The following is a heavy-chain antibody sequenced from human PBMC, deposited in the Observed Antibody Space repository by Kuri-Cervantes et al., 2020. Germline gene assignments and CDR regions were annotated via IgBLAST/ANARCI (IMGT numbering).Heavy chain of an antibody. CDR1: GFTFSSYA. CDR2: ISGSGGST. D-gene: IGHD6-19*01. V-gene: IGHV3-23*01. J-gene: IGHJ3*02. Sequence: GGSLRLSCAASGFTFSSYAMSWVRQAPGKGLEWVSAISGSGGSTYYADSVKGRFTISRDNSKNTLYLQMNCLGAEDTAVYYCARDLSSGLPSNAFDIWGQGTMVTVSS. CDR3: ARDLSSGLPSNAFDI.